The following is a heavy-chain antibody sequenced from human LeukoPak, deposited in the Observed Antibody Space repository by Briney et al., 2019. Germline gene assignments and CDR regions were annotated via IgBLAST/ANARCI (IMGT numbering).Heavy chain of an antibody. D-gene: IGHD6-6*01. V-gene: IGHV1-18*01. CDR1: GYTFTSYG. CDR2: ISAYNGNA. Sequence: ASVKVSCKASGYTFTSYGISWVRQAPGQGLEWMGWISAYNGNANYAQKLQGRVTMTTDTSTSTAYMELRSLRSDDTAVYYCARVIEQLDKYYYYYMDVWGKGTTVTVSS. J-gene: IGHJ6*03. CDR3: ARVIEQLDKYYYYYMDV.